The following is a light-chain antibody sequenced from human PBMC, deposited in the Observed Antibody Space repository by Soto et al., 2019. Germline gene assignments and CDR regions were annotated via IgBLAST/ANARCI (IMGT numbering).Light chain of an antibody. CDR2: GNS. CDR3: QSYDSSLSGGPYV. Sequence: QSALTQPPSVSGAPWQRVTISCTGSSSNIGAGYDVHWYQQLPGTAPKLLIYGNSNRPSGVPDRFSGSRSGTSASLAITGLQAEDEADYYCQSYDSSLSGGPYVFGTGTKVTVL. V-gene: IGLV1-40*01. CDR1: SSNIGAGYD. J-gene: IGLJ1*01.